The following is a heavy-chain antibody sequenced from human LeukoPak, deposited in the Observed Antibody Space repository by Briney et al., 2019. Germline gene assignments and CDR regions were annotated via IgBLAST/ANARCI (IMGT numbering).Heavy chain of an antibody. V-gene: IGHV3-23*01. CDR3: AKTRGYCTNGVCYEDY. D-gene: IGHD2-8*01. Sequence: GGSLRLSCAASGYTFSSYAMSWVRQAPGKGLEWVSSISGSGGSTYYADSVKGRFTIYRDNSKNTLYLQMTSLRAEDTALYYCAKTRGYCTNGVCYEDYWGQGTLVTVSS. J-gene: IGHJ4*02. CDR1: GYTFSSYA. CDR2: ISGSGGST.